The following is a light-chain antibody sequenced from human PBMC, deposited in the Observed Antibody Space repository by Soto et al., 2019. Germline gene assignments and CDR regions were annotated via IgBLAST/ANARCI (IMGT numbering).Light chain of an antibody. Sequence: DIVMTQSPDSLAVSLGERATLSCKSSLNVFFSRNNKSSLAWYQLKPRQPPKALIYWASIRESGVPDRFSGSGSGTEFTLTISSLQSEDSAVYYCHQYSNWPPWTFGPGTKVEIK. CDR1: LNVFFSRNNKSS. CDR2: WAS. J-gene: IGKJ1*01. CDR3: HQYSNWPPWT. V-gene: IGKV4-1*01.